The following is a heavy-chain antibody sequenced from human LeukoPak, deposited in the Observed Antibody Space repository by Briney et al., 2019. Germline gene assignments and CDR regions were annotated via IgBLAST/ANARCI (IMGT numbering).Heavy chain of an antibody. CDR1: GSTFTNFG. D-gene: IGHD1-26*01. V-gene: IGHV1-18*01. Sequence: ASVKVSCKASGSTFTNFGISWVRQAPGQGLEWMGWISAYNGHTNYAQKFQGRVTMTRDMSTTTVYMDLSSLKSEDTAVYYCARAGSSGDYQAGSFEYWGQGTLVTVSS. CDR3: ARAGSSGDYQAGSFEY. J-gene: IGHJ4*02. CDR2: ISAYNGHT.